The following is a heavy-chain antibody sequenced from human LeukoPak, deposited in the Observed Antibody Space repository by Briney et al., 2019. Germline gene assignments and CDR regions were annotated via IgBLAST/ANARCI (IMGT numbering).Heavy chain of an antibody. CDR3: ARELERPNFFDY. CDR1: AFTFSNYG. Sequence: GGSLRLSCAASAFTFSNYGMTWVRQAPGKGLECVSAISGSGGSTYYADSVKGRFTISRDNSKNTLYLQMNSLRAEDTAVYYCARELERPNFFDYWGQGTLVTVSS. D-gene: IGHD1-1*01. J-gene: IGHJ4*02. V-gene: IGHV3-23*01. CDR2: ISGSGGST.